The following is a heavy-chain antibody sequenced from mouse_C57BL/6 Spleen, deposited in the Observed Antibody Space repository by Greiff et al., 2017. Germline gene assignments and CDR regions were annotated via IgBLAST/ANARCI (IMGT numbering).Heavy chain of an antibody. Sequence: VQLVESGPGLVQPSQSLSITCTVSGFSLTSYGVHWVRQSPGKGLEWLGVIWRGGSTDYNAAFMSRLSITKDNSNSQVFFKMNSLQADDTAIYYCAKNGYSNYEEFAYWGQGTLVTVSA. D-gene: IGHD2-5*01. CDR3: AKNGYSNYEEFAY. V-gene: IGHV2-5*01. CDR1: GFSLTSYG. J-gene: IGHJ3*01. CDR2: IWRGGST.